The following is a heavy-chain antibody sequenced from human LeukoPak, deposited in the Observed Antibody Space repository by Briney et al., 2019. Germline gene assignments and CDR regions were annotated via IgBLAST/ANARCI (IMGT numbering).Heavy chain of an antibody. J-gene: IGHJ4*02. D-gene: IGHD5-18*01. Sequence: PGGSLRLSCAASGFTFRRYWMSWVRQAPRKGLEWVAKIKQDGSEKYYVDSVKGRFTITRDNAKNSLYLQMNSLRAEDTAVYYCAIERGLEGGDTYGYFEYWGQGTLVTVSS. CDR2: IKQDGSEK. V-gene: IGHV3-7*01. CDR3: AIERGLEGGDTYGYFEY. CDR1: GFTFRRYW.